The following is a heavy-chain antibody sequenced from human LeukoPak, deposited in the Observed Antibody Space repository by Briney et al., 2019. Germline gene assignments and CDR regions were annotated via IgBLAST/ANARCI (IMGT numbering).Heavy chain of an antibody. CDR2: ISSSGSTI. V-gene: IGHV3-48*03. D-gene: IGHD1-26*01. J-gene: IGHJ5*02. CDR1: GFTFSSYE. Sequence: GGSLRLSCAASGFTFSSYEMNWVRRAPGKGLEWVSYISSSGSTIYYADSVKGRFTISRDNAKNSLYLQMNSLRAEDTAVYYCAREQWELGDWFDPWGQGTLVTVSS. CDR3: AREQWELGDWFDP.